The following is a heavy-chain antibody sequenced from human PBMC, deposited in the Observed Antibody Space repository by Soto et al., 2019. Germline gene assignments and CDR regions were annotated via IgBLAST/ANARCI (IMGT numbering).Heavy chain of an antibody. CDR3: ARGLITGSHYSGGWYYFDS. CDR2: INHSGSA. D-gene: IGHD6-19*01. J-gene: IGHJ4*01. Sequence: SETLSLTCAVYGESFSGYIWTWIRKTPGKGLQWIGQINHSGSAYYNPSLKSRVTISVHTSNSQFSLELSSVTAADTAVYYCARGLITGSHYSGGWYYFDSWGHGTQVTVSS. V-gene: IGHV4-34*01. CDR1: GESFSGYI.